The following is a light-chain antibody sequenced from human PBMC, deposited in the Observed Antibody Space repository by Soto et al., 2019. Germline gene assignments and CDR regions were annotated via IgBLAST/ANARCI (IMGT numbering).Light chain of an antibody. CDR3: CSYTSGTSV. J-gene: IGLJ1*01. CDR1: STDVTGRNY. CDR2: EVT. Sequence: QPALTQPASVSGSPGQSITISCTGTSTDVTGRNYVSWYQQHPGKAPKVIIYEVTNRPSGISNRFSGSKSGNTASLTISGLQAEDEADYHCCSYTSGTSVFGTGTKVTVL. V-gene: IGLV2-14*01.